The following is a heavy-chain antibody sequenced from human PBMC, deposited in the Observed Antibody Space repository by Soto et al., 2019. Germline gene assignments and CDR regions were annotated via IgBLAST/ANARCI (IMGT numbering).Heavy chain of an antibody. CDR3: ARGNWESAPFDY. CDR1: GGSISSYY. J-gene: IGHJ4*02. D-gene: IGHD1-26*01. CDR2: IYYSGST. Sequence: SETLSLTCTVSGGSISSYYWSWIRQPPGKGLEWIGYIYYSGSTNYNPSLKSRFTISVDTSKNQFSLKLSSVTAADTAVYYCARGNWESAPFDYWGQGTLVTVSS. V-gene: IGHV4-59*01.